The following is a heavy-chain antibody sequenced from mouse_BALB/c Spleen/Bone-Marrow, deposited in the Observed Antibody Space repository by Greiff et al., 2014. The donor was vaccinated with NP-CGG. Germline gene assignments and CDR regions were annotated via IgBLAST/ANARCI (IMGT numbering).Heavy chain of an antibody. CDR1: GFNIKDTY. J-gene: IGHJ3*01. V-gene: IGHV14-3*02. CDR2: IDPANGNT. D-gene: IGHD1-1*01. Sequence: VHLKESGAELVKPGASVKLSCTASGFNIKDTYMHWVKQRPEQGLEWIGRIDPANGNTKYDPKFQGKATITADTSSNTAYLQLSSLTSEDTAVYYCAIYYYGSSGFAYWGQGTLVTVSA. CDR3: AIYYYGSSGFAY.